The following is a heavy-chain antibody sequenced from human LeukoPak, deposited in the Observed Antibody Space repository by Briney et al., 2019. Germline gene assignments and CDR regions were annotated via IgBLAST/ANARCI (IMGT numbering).Heavy chain of an antibody. D-gene: IGHD3-10*01. J-gene: IGHJ4*02. CDR2: INPSGGST. Sequence: GASVKVSCKASGYTFTSYYMHWVRQAPGQGLEWMGIINPSGGSTSYAQKFQGRVTMTRDTSTSTVYMELSSLRSEDTAVYYCARSPKNYGSGSYYFGGVFDYWGQGTLVTVSS. CDR1: GYTFTSYY. CDR3: ARSPKNYGSGSYYFGGVFDY. V-gene: IGHV1-46*01.